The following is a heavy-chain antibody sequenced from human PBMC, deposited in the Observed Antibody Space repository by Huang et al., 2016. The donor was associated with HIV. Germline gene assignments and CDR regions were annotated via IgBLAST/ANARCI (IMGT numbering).Heavy chain of an antibody. Sequence: QVQLVQSGAEVKKPGSSVKVSCKASGGSFRNFAIGWVRQAPGQGLGWLGGVSPTGGTANYAQRFQGGGTIIADESTSTAYMELSSLRSEDTAVYYCATVDYYDTSGPQRGYFDNWGQGTLVTVSS. CDR1: GGSFRNFA. CDR2: VSPTGGTA. CDR3: ATVDYYDTSGPQRGYFDN. D-gene: IGHD3-22*01. J-gene: IGHJ4*02. V-gene: IGHV1-69*01.